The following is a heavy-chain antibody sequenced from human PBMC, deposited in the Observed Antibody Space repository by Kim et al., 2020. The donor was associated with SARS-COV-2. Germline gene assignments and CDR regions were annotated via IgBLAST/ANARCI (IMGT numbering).Heavy chain of an antibody. CDR1: GYTFTGYY. J-gene: IGHJ6*02. CDR3: ARGGVLRFLSAYYGMDV. Sequence: ASVKVSCKASGYTFTGYYMHWVRQAPGQGLEWMGRINPNSGGTNYAQKFQGRVTMTRDTSISTAYMELSRLRYDDTAVYYCARGGVLRFLSAYYGMDVWGQGTTVTVSS. D-gene: IGHD3-3*01. V-gene: IGHV1-2*06. CDR2: INPNSGGT.